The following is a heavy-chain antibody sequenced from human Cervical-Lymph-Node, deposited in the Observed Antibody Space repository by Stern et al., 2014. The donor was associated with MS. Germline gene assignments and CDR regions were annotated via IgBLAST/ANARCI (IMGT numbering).Heavy chain of an antibody. CDR3: ARDEGGSYFGRGFDY. J-gene: IGHJ4*02. CDR1: GGSVSSGSYH. D-gene: IGHD3-10*01. V-gene: IGHV4-61*01. Sequence: QLQLQESGPGLVKPSETLSLTCTVSGGSVSSGSYHWNWIRQPPGKGLEWIGYIYYNGNTNYNPSLKSRVIISLDKSKSQFSLKLSSVTAADTGIYYCARDEGGSYFGRGFDYWGQGTLLTVSS. CDR2: IYYNGNT.